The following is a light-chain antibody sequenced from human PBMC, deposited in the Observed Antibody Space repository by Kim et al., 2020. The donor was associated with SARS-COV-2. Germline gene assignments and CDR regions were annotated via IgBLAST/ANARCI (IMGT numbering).Light chain of an antibody. CDR1: NIGSKS. V-gene: IGLV3-21*04. CDR2: YDS. Sequence: PGKTARITCGGNNIGSKSVHWYQQKPGQAPVLVIYYDSDRPSGIPERFSGSNSGNTATLTISRVEAGDEADYYCQVWDSSSDHPRVFGGGTKLTVL. J-gene: IGLJ3*02. CDR3: QVWDSSSDHPRV.